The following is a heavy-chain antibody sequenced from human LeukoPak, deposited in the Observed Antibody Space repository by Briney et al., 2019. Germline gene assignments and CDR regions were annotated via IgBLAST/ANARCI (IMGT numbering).Heavy chain of an antibody. J-gene: IGHJ4*02. V-gene: IGHV3-30*04. Sequence: PGGSLRLSCAASGFTFSSYAMHWVRQAPGKGLEWVAVISYDGSNKYYADSVKGRFTIPRDNSKNTLYLQMNSLRAEDTAVYYCASSDITMIVVGKIDYWGQGTLVTVSS. CDR1: GFTFSSYA. D-gene: IGHD3-22*01. CDR3: ASSDITMIVVGKIDY. CDR2: ISYDGSNK.